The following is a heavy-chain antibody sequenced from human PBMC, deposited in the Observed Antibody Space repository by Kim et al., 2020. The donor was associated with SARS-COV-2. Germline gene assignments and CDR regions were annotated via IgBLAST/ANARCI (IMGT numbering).Heavy chain of an antibody. CDR1: GFTFSRYW. CDR3: VRDDSAAADLFDY. J-gene: IGHJ4*02. CDR2: INNDGRGT. V-gene: IGHV3-74*01. Sequence: GGSLRLSCAASGFTFSRYWMHWVRQAPGKGLVWVSQINNDGRGTTYADSVKGRFTISRDNAKNTLYLQMNSLRAEDTAVYYCVRDDSAAADLFDYWGQGTLVTVSS. D-gene: IGHD6-13*01.